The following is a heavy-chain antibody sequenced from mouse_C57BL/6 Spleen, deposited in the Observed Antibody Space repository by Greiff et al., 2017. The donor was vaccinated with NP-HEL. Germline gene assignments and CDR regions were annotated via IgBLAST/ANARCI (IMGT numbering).Heavy chain of an antibody. J-gene: IGHJ2*01. CDR1: GFNIKDDY. Sequence: EVQRVESGAELVRPGASVKLSCTASGFNIKDDYMHWVKQRPEQGLEWIGWIDPENGDTEYASKFQGKATITADTSSNTAYLQLSSLTSEDTAVYYCTLTTVVPSYWGQGTTLTVSS. CDR3: TLTTVVPSY. CDR2: IDPENGDT. D-gene: IGHD1-1*01. V-gene: IGHV14-4*01.